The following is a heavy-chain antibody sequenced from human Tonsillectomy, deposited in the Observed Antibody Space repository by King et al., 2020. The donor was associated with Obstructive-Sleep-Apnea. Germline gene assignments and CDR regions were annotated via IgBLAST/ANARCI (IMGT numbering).Heavy chain of an antibody. D-gene: IGHD5-18*01. J-gene: IGHJ6*02. Sequence: QLVQSGAEVKKPGASVKVSCKASGYTFTSYYMHWVRQAPGQGLEWMGIINPSGGSTSYAQKFQGRVTMTRDTSTSTVYMELSSLRSEDTAVYYCACRVGGYSYGYVYYYGMDVWGQGTTVTVSS. V-gene: IGHV1-46*01. CDR2: INPSGGST. CDR3: ACRVGGYSYGYVYYYGMDV. CDR1: GYTFTSYY.